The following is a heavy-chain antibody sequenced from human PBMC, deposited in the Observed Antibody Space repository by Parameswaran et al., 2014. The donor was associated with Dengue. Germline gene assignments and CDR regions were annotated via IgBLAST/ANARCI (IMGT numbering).Heavy chain of an antibody. V-gene: IGHV4-30-4*01. D-gene: IGHD6-13*01. CDR3: ARGEISAAGHTVFDL. J-gene: IGHJ4*02. CDR2: IFHTGII. Sequence: VRQAPGKGLEWVGYIFHTGIIYYNPSLKSRLTISVDTSNNRFFLRLTSVTAADTAVYYCARGEISAAGHTVFDLWGLGTLVTVSS.